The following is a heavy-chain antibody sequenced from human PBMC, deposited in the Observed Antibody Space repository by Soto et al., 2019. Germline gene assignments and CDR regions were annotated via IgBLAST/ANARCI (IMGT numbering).Heavy chain of an antibody. J-gene: IGHJ4*02. Sequence: EVQLVESGGGLVQPGGSLRLSCAASGFTFSDHHMDWVRQAPGTRLEWVGRIEKRVNSDTTQYAASVKGRFTIARDDSNNLLSLQMNSLKAEDTALYYCIRDSRRGGGLDYWGQGILVTVSS. CDR1: GFTFSDHH. CDR2: IEKRVNSDTT. CDR3: IRDSRRGGGLDY. D-gene: IGHD3-16*01. V-gene: IGHV3-72*01.